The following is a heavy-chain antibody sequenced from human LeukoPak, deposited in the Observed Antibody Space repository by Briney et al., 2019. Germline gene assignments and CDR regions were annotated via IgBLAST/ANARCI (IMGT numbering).Heavy chain of an antibody. CDR3: ARDLSRGAFDY. D-gene: IGHD5/OR15-5a*01. V-gene: IGHV4-59*12. CDR2: VYDGGST. Sequence: PSETLSLTCSVSGGSIYTYYCSWFRQPPGKGLEWIAYVYDGGSTNYNPSLKSRVTISVDTSKNQFSLKLSSVTAADTAVYYCARDLSRGAFDYWGQGTLVTVSS. J-gene: IGHJ4*02. CDR1: GGSIYTYY.